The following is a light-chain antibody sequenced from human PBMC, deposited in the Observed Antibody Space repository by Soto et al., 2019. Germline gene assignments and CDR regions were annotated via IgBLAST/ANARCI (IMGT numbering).Light chain of an antibody. J-gene: IGKJ1*01. CDR3: QQYKNWPWT. CDR2: GAS. CDR1: QSVSSS. Sequence: EIVMTQSPATLSVSPGERATLSCRTSQSVSSSLAWYQQKPGQAPSLLIYGASTRATGIPARFSGSGSGTEFTLTISRLQSEDCAVYYCQQYKNWPWTFGQGTKVDIK. V-gene: IGKV3-15*01.